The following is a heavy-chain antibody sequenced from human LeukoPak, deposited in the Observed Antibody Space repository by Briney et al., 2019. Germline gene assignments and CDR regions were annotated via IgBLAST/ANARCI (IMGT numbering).Heavy chain of an antibody. Sequence: PGGSLRLSCAASGFTFSTYGMHWVRQAPGKGLEWVSGISGSGGSTYYADSVKGRFTIARDNSKNTLYLQMNSLRAEDTAVYYCAKGNCRGTSCYSDYWGQGTLVTVSS. CDR3: AKGNCRGTSCYSDY. CDR1: GFTFSTYG. J-gene: IGHJ4*02. V-gene: IGHV3-23*01. D-gene: IGHD2-2*02. CDR2: ISGSGGST.